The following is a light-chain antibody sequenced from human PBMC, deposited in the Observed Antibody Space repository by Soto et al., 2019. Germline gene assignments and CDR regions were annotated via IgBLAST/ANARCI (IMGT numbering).Light chain of an antibody. CDR3: MQGTHWPPYT. V-gene: IGKV2-30*01. CDR1: QSLAYSDGNTY. CDR2: KVS. Sequence: DVVMTQSPLSLPVTLGQPASISCRSSQSLAYSDGNTYLSWFQQRPGHSPRRLIYKVSNRDSGVPDRFSGSGSGTDFTLKISRVEAEDVGVYYCMQGTHWPPYTFGQGTQLEIK. J-gene: IGKJ2*01.